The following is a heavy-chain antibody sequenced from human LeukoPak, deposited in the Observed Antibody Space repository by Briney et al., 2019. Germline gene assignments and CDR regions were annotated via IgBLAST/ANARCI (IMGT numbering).Heavy chain of an antibody. J-gene: IGHJ4*02. D-gene: IGHD2-21*02. CDR2: ISGSGGST. V-gene: IGHV3-23*01. CDR3: AKDRAYCGGDCYPGSDFDY. CDR1: GFTFSSYA. Sequence: GGSLRLSCAASGFTFSSYAMSWVRQAPGKGLEWVSAISGSGGSTYDADSVKGRFTISRDNSKNTLYLQMNSLRAEDTAVYYCAKDRAYCGGDCYPGSDFDYWGQGTLVTVSS.